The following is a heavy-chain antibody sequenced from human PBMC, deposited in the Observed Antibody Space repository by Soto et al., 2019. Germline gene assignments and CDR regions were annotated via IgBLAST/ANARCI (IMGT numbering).Heavy chain of an antibody. CDR3: ARDYYDSSGYQDY. CDR1: GDSFTTFW. Sequence: GESLKISCKASGDSFTTFWISWVRQMPGKGLEWMGRIDPSDSYTKYSPSFQGHVTISADKSISTAYLQWSSLKASDTAMYYCARDYYDSSGYQDYWGQGTLVTVSS. D-gene: IGHD3-22*01. CDR2: IDPSDSYT. J-gene: IGHJ4*02. V-gene: IGHV5-10-1*01.